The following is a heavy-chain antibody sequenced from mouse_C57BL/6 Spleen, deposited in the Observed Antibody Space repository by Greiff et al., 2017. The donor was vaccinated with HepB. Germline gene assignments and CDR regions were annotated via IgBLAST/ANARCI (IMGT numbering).Heavy chain of an antibody. CDR1: GYSFTGYY. CDR3: ARGGDGYSSFDY. D-gene: IGHD2-3*01. Sequence: VHVKQSGPELVKPGASVKISCKASGYSFTGYYMNWVKQSPEKSLEWIGEINPSTGGTTYNQKFKAKATLTVDKSSSTAYMQLKSLTSEDSAVYYCARGGDGYSSFDYWGQGTTLTVSS. J-gene: IGHJ2*01. V-gene: IGHV1-42*01. CDR2: INPSTGGT.